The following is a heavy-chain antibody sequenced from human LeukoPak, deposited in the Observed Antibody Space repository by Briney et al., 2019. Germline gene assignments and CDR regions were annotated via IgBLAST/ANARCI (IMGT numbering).Heavy chain of an antibody. J-gene: IGHJ5*02. Sequence: GGSLRLSCAASGFPFSSYWMTWVRQAPKKGVEWVANIKQDGSEKYYVGSVKGRFTISRDNAKNSLYLQMNSLRAEDTAVYYCARDLPNRSAYYYGSGRNYNWFDPWGQGTLVTVSS. V-gene: IGHV3-7*01. CDR3: ARDLPNRSAYYYGSGRNYNWFDP. CDR2: IKQDGSEK. CDR1: GFPFSSYW. D-gene: IGHD3-10*01.